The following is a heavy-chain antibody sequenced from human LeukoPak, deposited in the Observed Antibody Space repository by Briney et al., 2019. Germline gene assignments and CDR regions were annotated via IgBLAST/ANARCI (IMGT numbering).Heavy chain of an antibody. Sequence: GGSLRLSCAASGFTFSSYGMHWVRQAPGKGLEWVAVIWYDGSNKYYADSVKGRFTISRDNSKNTLYLQMNSLRAEDTAVYYCAKDPKYGSYSSGAFDIWGQGTMVTVSS. D-gene: IGHD1-26*01. CDR1: GFTFSSYG. V-gene: IGHV3-33*06. J-gene: IGHJ3*02. CDR2: IWYDGSNK. CDR3: AKDPKYGSYSSGAFDI.